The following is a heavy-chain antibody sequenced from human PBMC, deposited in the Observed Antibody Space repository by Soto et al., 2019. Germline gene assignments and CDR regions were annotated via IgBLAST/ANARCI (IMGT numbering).Heavy chain of an antibody. V-gene: IGHV5-51*01. CDR2: IYPGDSDI. D-gene: IGHD3-22*01. CDR3: ARQAYRYDTNSFGY. CDR1: GYSFTTYW. Sequence: GESLKISCKGSGYSFTTYWIGWVRQMPGKGLEWMGVIYPGDSDIRFSPSFQGQVTISADMSLSTAYLQWSSLRVSDTAMYYCARQAYRYDTNSFGYSGQGTLVTVYS. J-gene: IGHJ4*02.